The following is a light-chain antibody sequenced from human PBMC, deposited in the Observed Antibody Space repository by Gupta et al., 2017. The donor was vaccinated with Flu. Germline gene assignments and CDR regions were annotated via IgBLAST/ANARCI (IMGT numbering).Light chain of an antibody. V-gene: IGLV2-23*01. J-gene: IGLJ1*01. CDR2: EDS. CDR3: CSYAGSSTSLYV. CDR1: SSDVGGYNL. Sequence: QSALTQPASVSGSPGQSTSISCTGTSSDVGGYNLVSWYQHHPGKAPKLVIYEDSKRPSGVSNRFSGSKSGNTASLTISGLQAEDEADYYCCSYAGSSTSLYVFGIGTKVTVL.